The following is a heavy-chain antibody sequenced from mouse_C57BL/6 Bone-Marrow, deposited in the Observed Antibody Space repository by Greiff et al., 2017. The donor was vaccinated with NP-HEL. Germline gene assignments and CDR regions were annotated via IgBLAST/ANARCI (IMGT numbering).Heavy chain of an antibody. D-gene: IGHD1-1*02. Sequence: EVQLVESGGGLVKPGGSLKLSCAASGFTFSSYAMSWVRQTPEKRLEWVATISDGGSYTYYPDNVKGRFTISRDNAKNNLYLQMRHLKSEDTTMYYCARWAWCFDYWGRGTTITVTS. CDR3: ARWAWCFDY. J-gene: IGHJ2*01. CDR2: ISDGGSYT. V-gene: IGHV5-4*01. CDR1: GFTFSSYA.